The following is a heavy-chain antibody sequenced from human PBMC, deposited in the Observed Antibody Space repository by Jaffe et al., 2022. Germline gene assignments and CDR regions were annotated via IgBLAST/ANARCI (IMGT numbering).Heavy chain of an antibody. D-gene: IGHD3-22*01. V-gene: IGHV4-61*02. J-gene: IGHJ4*02. CDR3: ARDSSYYYDSSGYPDY. Sequence: QVQLQESGPGLVKPSQTLSLTCTVSGGSISSGSYYWSWIRQPAGKGLEWIGRIYTSGSTNYNPSLKSRVTISVDTSKNQFSLKLSSVTAADTAVYYCARDSSYYYDSSGYPDYWGQGTLVTVSS. CDR1: GGSISSGSYY. CDR2: IYTSGST.